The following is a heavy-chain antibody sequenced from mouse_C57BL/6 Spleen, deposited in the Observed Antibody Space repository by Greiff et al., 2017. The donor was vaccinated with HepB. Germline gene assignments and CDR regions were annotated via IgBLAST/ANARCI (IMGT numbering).Heavy chain of an antibody. CDR1: GYTFTSYW. J-gene: IGHJ3*01. D-gene: IGHD1-1*01. CDR2: IYPGSGST. Sequence: QVQLQQPGAELVKPGASVKMSCKASGYTFTSYWITWVKQRPGQGLEWIGDIYPGSGSTNYNEKFKSKATLTVDTSSSTAYMQLSSLTSEDSAVYYCARSGVRSYSFAGWGKGALVTVSA. V-gene: IGHV1-55*01. CDR3: ARSGVRSYSFAG.